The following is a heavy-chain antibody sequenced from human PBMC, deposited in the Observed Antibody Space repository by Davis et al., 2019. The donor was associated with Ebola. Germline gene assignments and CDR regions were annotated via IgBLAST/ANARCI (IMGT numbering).Heavy chain of an antibody. V-gene: IGHV1-18*01. J-gene: IGHJ5*02. CDR1: GYTFSNYG. D-gene: IGHD4-17*01. CDR3: ARDYGDFNWFDP. Sequence: ASVKVSCKASGYTFSNYGITWVRQAPGQGLEWMGWISTYNDNTNYAQKFQGRVSMTTDTSTSTAYLELRSLRSDDTAVYYCARDYGDFNWFDPWGQGTLVTVSS. CDR2: ISTYNDNT.